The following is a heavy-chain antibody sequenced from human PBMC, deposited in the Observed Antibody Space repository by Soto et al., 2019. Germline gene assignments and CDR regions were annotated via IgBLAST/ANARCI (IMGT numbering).Heavy chain of an antibody. V-gene: IGHV3-30-3*01. CDR2: ISYDGSNK. Sequence: GGSLRLSCAASGFTFSSYAMHWVRQAPGKGLEWVAVISYDGSNKYYADSVKGRFTISRDNSKNTLYLQMNSLRIEDTAVYYCAQGLGPWGQGVLVTVSS. J-gene: IGHJ5*02. CDR1: GFTFSSYA. D-gene: IGHD2-15*01. CDR3: AQGLGP.